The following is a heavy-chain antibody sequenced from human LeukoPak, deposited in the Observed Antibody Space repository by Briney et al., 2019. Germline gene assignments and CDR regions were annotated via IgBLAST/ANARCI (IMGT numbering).Heavy chain of an antibody. CDR3: ASILYGDLDY. J-gene: IGHJ4*02. CDR2: INHSGST. CDR1: GGSFSGYY. D-gene: IGHD4-17*01. Sequence: SETLSLTCAVYGGSFSGYYWSWIRQPPGKGLEWIGEINHSGSTNYNPSLKSRVTISVDTSKNQFSLKLSSVTAADTAVYFCASILYGDLDYWGRGTLVTVSS. V-gene: IGHV4-34*01.